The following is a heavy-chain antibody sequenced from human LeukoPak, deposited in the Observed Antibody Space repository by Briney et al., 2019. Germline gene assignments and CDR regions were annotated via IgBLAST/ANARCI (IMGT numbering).Heavy chain of an antibody. CDR1: GFTFSSYG. Sequence: PGGSLRLSCAASGFTFSSYGMHWVRQAPGKGLEWVAVISYDGSNKYYADSVKGRFTISRDNSKNTLYLQMNSLRAEDTAVYYCAKTVMTSRNYYYYGMDVWGQGTTVTVSS. D-gene: IGHD2-8*01. V-gene: IGHV3-30*18. CDR3: AKTVMTSRNYYYYGMDV. J-gene: IGHJ6*02. CDR2: ISYDGSNK.